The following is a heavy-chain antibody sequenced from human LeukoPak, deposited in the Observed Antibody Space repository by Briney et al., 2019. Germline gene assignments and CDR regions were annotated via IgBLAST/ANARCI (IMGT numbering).Heavy chain of an antibody. CDR1: GFTFSSYG. V-gene: IGHV3-30*03. D-gene: IGHD2-15*01. CDR2: ISYDGSNK. Sequence: GRSLRLSCAASGFTFSSYGMHWVRQAPGKGLEWVAVISYDGSNKYYADSVKGRFTISRDNSKNTLYLQMNSLRAEDAAVYYCARDDCSSSSCLTYWGQGTLVTVSS. J-gene: IGHJ4*02. CDR3: ARDDCSSSSCLTY.